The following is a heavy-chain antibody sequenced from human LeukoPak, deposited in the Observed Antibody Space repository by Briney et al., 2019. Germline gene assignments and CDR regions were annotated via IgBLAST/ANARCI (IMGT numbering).Heavy chain of an antibody. CDR1: GYTFTSYD. V-gene: IGHV1-8*01. J-gene: IGHJ4*02. D-gene: IGHD3-16*01. CDR2: MNPNSGNT. CDR3: AREGARGGGDDY. Sequence: ASVKVSCKASGYTFTSYDINWVREATGQGLEWMGWMNPNSGNTGYAQKFQGRVTMTRNTSISTAYMELSSLRSKDTAVYYCAREGARGGGDDYWGQGTLVTVSS.